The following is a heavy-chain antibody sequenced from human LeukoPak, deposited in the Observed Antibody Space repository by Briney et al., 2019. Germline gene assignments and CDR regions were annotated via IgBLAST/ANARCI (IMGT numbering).Heavy chain of an antibody. CDR2: INQDGSEK. D-gene: IGHD3-3*01. Sequence: PGGSLRLSCTASGFTFGDYAMSWFRQAPGKGQNWVANINQDGSEKYYVDSVKGRFTISRDNAKNSLYLQMNSLRAEDTAVYYCASVLEWSFDQWGQGTLVTVSS. J-gene: IGHJ4*02. CDR1: GFTFGDYA. V-gene: IGHV3-7*01. CDR3: ASVLEWSFDQ.